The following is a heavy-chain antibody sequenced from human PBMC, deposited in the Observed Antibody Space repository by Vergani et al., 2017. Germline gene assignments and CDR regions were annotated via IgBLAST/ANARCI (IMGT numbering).Heavy chain of an antibody. CDR1: GFTFSSYG. V-gene: IGHV3-30*18. CDR3: AKDRGYSPRLFDY. D-gene: IGHD5-18*01. J-gene: IGHJ4*02. CDR2: ISYDGSNK. Sequence: VQLVESGGGLVQPGGSLRLSCAASGFTFSSYGMHWVRQAPGKGLEWVAVISYDGSNKYYADSVKGRFTISRDNSKNTLYLQMNSLRAEDTAVYYCAKDRGYSPRLFDYWGQGTLVTVSS.